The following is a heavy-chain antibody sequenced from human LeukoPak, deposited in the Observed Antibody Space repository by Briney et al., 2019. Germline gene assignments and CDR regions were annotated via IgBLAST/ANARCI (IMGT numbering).Heavy chain of an antibody. CDR1: GYTFTSYY. CDR3: ARESVSSSVFFDY. D-gene: IGHD6-19*01. J-gene: IGHJ4*02. CDR2: TNPSGGGT. Sequence: ASVKVSCKASGYTFTSYYMHWVRQAPGQGLEWMAITNPSGGGTSYAQEFQGRVTMTRDTSTSTVYMELSSLRSEDTAVYYCARESVSSSVFFDYWGQGTLVTVSS. V-gene: IGHV1-46*01.